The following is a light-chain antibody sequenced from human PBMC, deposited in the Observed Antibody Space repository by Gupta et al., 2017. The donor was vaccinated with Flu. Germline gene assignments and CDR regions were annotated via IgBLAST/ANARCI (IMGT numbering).Light chain of an antibody. J-gene: IGKJ1*01. CDR3: QQYIRWT. V-gene: IGKV1-5*03. CDR1: KSISSW. Sequence: IQMTQSPSTLSASVGDRVTLTCRASKSISSWLDWKQQYPGKAPKLLIYQAASLARGVTSRFRGXGPXPEFTLXSSRLEDDDFETYYIQQYIRWTFGXGTKVEIK. CDR2: QAA.